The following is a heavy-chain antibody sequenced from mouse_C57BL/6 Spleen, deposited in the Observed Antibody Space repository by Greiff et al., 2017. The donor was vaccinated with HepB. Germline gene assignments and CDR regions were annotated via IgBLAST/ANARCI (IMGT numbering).Heavy chain of an antibody. CDR3: ARGRITTAFDY. D-gene: IGHD1-2*01. Sequence: EVQLVESGGGLVKPGGSLKLSCGASGFTFSDYGMHWVRQAPEKGLEWVAYISSGSSTIYYADTVKGRFTISRDNAKNTLFLQMTSLRSEDTAMYYCARGRITTAFDYWGQGTTLTVSS. V-gene: IGHV5-17*01. CDR1: GFTFSDYG. CDR2: ISSGSSTI. J-gene: IGHJ2*01.